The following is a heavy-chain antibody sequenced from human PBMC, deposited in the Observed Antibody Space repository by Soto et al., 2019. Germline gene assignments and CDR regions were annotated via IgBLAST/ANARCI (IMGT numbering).Heavy chain of an antibody. CDR2: ISYDGSNK. V-gene: IGHV3-30*18. D-gene: IGHD2-21*01. CDR1: GFTFSSYG. CDR3: AKDLGELNYYYYYYMDV. Sequence: QVQLVGSGGGVVQPGRSLRLSCAASGFTFSSYGMHWVRQAPGKGLEWVAVISYDGSNKYYADSVKGRFTISRDNSNNTLYLQMNSLRAEDTAVYYCAKDLGELNYYYYYYMDVWGKGTTVTVSS. J-gene: IGHJ6*03.